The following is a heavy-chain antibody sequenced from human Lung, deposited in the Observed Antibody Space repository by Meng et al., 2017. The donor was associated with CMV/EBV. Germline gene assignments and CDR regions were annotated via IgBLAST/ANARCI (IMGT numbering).Heavy chain of an antibody. CDR3: AGFGHRNIWWLGIVGFDY. V-gene: IGHV3-21*01. CDR1: GFTFSYYS. Sequence: GESLKISCAASGFTFSYYSMNWVRQAPGKGLEWVSSISSSSSYIYYADSVKGRFTISRDNAKNSLYLQMNSLRAEDTAVYYCAGFGHRNIWWLGIVGFDYWGQGXLVTVSS. J-gene: IGHJ4*02. CDR2: ISSSSSYI. D-gene: IGHD2-21*01.